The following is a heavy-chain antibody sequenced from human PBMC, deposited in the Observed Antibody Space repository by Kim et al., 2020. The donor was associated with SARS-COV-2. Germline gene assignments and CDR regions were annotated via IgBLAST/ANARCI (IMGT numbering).Heavy chain of an antibody. J-gene: IGHJ3*01. Sequence: GGSLRLSCAASGFTFSSYSMNWVRQAPGKGLEWVSFIRTSNYIAYADSVEGRLTISRDNAKNSPSLQMNSLRAEDTAVYYCVRDLKYNWNDKNAFDLWGQGTMVTVSS. CDR3: VRDLKYNWNDKNAFDL. D-gene: IGHD1-1*01. V-gene: IGHV3-21*06. CDR1: GFTFSSYS. CDR2: IRTSNYI.